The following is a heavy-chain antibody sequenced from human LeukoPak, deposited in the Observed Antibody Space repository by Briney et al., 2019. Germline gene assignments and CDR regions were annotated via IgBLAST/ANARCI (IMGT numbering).Heavy chain of an antibody. V-gene: IGHV3-30-3*01. CDR1: GFSFSSYS. CDR2: ISSDGSNK. Sequence: GGSLRLSCAVSGFSFSSYSMHWVRQAPGKGLEWAAVISSDGSNKYYADSVKGRFTISRDNSKNTLYMQMDSLRAEDTAVYYCVRQSSGWYHFDYWGQGTLVTVSS. D-gene: IGHD6-19*01. CDR3: VRQSSGWYHFDY. J-gene: IGHJ4*02.